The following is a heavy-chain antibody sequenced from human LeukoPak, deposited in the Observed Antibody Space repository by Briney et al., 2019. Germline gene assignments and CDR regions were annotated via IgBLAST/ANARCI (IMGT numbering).Heavy chain of an antibody. V-gene: IGHV3-72*01. CDR1: GFTFSDHY. CDR2: TRNKAKSYTT. D-gene: IGHD4-17*01. Sequence: PGGSLRLSCAASGFTFSDHYMDWVRQAPGKGLEWVARTRNKAKSYTTEYAASVKGRFTISRDDSKNSLFLQMNSLTTEDTAVYYCASYDYGDYLVFDYWGQGILVTVSS. CDR3: ASYDYGDYLVFDY. J-gene: IGHJ4*02.